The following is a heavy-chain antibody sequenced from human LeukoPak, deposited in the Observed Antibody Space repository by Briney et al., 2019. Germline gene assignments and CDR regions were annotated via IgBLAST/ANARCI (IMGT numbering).Heavy chain of an antibody. CDR2: IYYSGST. V-gene: IGHV4-59*01. Sequence: SETLSLTCTVSGGSISSYYWSWIRQPPEKGLEWIGYIYYSGSTNYNPSLKSRVTISVDTSKNQFSLKLSSVTAADTAVYYCAKLADYYGDYLVDPWGQGTLVTVSS. CDR3: AKLADYYGDYLVDP. D-gene: IGHD4-17*01. CDR1: GGSISSYY. J-gene: IGHJ5*02.